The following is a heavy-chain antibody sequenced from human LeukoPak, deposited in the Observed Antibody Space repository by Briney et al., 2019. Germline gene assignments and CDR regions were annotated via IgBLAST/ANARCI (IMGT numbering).Heavy chain of an antibody. V-gene: IGHV3-9*01. CDR3: AKEGYQDGY. CDR2: ISWNSGSI. Sequence: GRFLRLSCAASGFTFDDYAMHWVRQAPGKGLEWVSGISWNSGSIGYADSVKGRFTISRDNAKNSLYLQMNSLRAEDTALYYCAKEGYQDGYWGQGTLVTVSS. CDR1: GFTFDDYA. J-gene: IGHJ4*02. D-gene: IGHD5-18*01.